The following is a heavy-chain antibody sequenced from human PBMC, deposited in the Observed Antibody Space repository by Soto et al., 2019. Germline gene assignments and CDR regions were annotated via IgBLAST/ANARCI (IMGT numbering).Heavy chain of an antibody. CDR2: INAGNDNT. CDR1: GYTFTRYA. V-gene: IGHV1-3*01. J-gene: IGHJ5*02. D-gene: IGHD6-19*01. CDR3: ARDCVIAVADNNWFDP. Sequence: ASVKVSCKASGYTFTRYAMHWVRQAPGQRLEWMGWINAGNDNTKYSQKYQGRVTITRDTSASTAYMELSSLRAEDTAVYYCARDCVIAVADNNWFDPWGQGTLVTVSS.